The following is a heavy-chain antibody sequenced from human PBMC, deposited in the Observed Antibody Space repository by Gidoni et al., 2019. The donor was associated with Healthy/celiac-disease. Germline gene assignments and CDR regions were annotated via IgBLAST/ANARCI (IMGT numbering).Heavy chain of an antibody. D-gene: IGHD4-17*01. V-gene: IGHV4-30-2*01. CDR2: IYHSGST. Sequence: QLQLQESGSGLVKPSQTLSLTCAASGGSISSGGYSWSWIRQPPGKGLEWIGYIYHSGSTYYNPALKSRVTISVDRSKNQFSLKLSSVTAADTAVYYCARSYGGNSKRSYYFDYWGQGTLVTVSS. J-gene: IGHJ4*02. CDR1: GGSISSGGYS. CDR3: ARSYGGNSKRSYYFDY.